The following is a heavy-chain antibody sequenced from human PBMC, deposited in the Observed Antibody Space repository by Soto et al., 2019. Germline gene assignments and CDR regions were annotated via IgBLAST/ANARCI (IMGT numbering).Heavy chain of an antibody. D-gene: IGHD3-9*01. Sequence: QLQLQESGPGLVKPSETLSLTCTVSGGSISSSSYYWGWIRQPPGKGLEWIGSIYYSGSTYYNPSLKSRVTISVDTSKNQFSLKLSSVTAADTAVYYCARQQYDILTGLGYWGQGTLVTVSS. V-gene: IGHV4-39*01. CDR3: ARQQYDILTGLGY. J-gene: IGHJ4*02. CDR1: GGSISSSSYY. CDR2: IYYSGST.